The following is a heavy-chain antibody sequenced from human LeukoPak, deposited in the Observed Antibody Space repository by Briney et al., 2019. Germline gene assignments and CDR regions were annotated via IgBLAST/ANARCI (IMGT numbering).Heavy chain of an antibody. Sequence: GGSLRLSCAASGVTFSSYLMHCVRQTPGRGRVWVSRIYSDGVSTSYTDSVKGRFTISTDNAKNTLYLRMYSRRAGDTVGYYSAREYLRDGYNYALGYWGQGTLVTVSS. CDR1: GVTFSSYL. V-gene: IGHV3-74*01. D-gene: IGHD5-24*01. J-gene: IGHJ4*02. CDR3: AREYLRDGYNYALGY. CDR2: IYSDGVST.